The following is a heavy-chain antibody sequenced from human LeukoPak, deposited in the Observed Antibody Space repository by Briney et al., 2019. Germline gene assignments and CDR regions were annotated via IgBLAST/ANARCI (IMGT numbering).Heavy chain of an antibody. J-gene: IGHJ5*02. CDR1: AGSISSGSHY. Sequence: PSETLSLTCTVSAGSISSGSHYWTWIRQPPGKGLEWIGRIYISGSTNYNASLKSRVTISVDTSKNQFSLKLSSVTAADTAVYYCARVQWIQLWLGPNWLDPWGQGTLVTVSS. D-gene: IGHD5-18*01. CDR3: ARVQWIQLWLGPNWLDP. V-gene: IGHV4-61*02. CDR2: IYISGST.